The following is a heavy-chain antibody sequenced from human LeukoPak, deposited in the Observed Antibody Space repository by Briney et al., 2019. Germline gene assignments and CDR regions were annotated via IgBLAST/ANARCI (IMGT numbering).Heavy chain of an antibody. CDR3: TRQGVYFSDRSAFYY. D-gene: IGHD3-10*01. CDR2: IYPGDSGI. CDR1: GYRFTNYW. Sequence: GESLEISFKGSGYRFTNYWIAWVRQMPGKGLELMGSIYPGDSGIRYSPSFQGQVTISADKSFTPAFLQWRSLKASDTPIVSCTRQGVYFSDRSAFYYWGQGTRVTVSS. V-gene: IGHV5-51*01. J-gene: IGHJ4*02.